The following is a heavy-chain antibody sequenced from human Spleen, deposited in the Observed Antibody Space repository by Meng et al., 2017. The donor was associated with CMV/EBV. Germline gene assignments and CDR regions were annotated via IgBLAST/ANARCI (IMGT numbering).Heavy chain of an antibody. CDR1: GGSFSGYY. Sequence: QVQLQQWGAGLLKPSETLSLTCAVYGGSFSGYYWTWIRQPPGKGLEWIGSIYYSGSTYYNPSLKSRVTISVDTSKNQFSLKLSSVTAADTAVYYCARDRGRFLEWLPPLDYWGQGTLVTVSS. D-gene: IGHD3-3*01. CDR2: IYYSGST. CDR3: ARDRGRFLEWLPPLDY. V-gene: IGHV4-34*01. J-gene: IGHJ4*02.